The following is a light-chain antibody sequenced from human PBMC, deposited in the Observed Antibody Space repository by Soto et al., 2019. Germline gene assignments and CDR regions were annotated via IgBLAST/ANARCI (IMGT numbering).Light chain of an antibody. V-gene: IGLV1-40*01. Sequence: QSVLTQPPSVSGAPGQRVTISCTGSSSNIGANYDVHWYQQRPGTAPKLLIFANSNRPSGVPDRFSGSKSGTSASLVITGLQAEDEGDYYCQSYDSTLSARYVFGTGNKLTVL. CDR1: SSNIGANYD. CDR3: QSYDSTLSARYV. CDR2: ANS. J-gene: IGLJ1*01.